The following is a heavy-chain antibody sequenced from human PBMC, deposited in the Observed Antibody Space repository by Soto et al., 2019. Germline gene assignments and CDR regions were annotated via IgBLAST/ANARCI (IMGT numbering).Heavy chain of an antibody. D-gene: IGHD3-3*01. CDR3: ASQYDFWSGLDY. CDR1: GFPFSTYG. CDR2: VWYDGSDR. V-gene: IGHV3-33*01. J-gene: IGHJ4*02. Sequence: PGGSLRLSCAASGFPFSTYGMHWVRQAPGKGLEWVAVVWYDGSDRYYADSVKGRFTISRDNSKNTLYLQMDSLRAEDTALHFCASQYDFWSGLDYWGQGTLVTVAS.